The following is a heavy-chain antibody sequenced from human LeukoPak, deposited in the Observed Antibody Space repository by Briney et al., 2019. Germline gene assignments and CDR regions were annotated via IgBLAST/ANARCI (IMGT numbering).Heavy chain of an antibody. D-gene: IGHD3-16*02. J-gene: IGHJ4*02. V-gene: IGHV1-2*02. CDR2: INPNSGDT. CDR1: GYTFSGYQ. CDR3: ARGAVSGTYRYLY. Sequence: ASVKVSCKASGYTFSGYQIHWVRQAPGQGLEWMGWINPNSGDTTYAQKFQGRVTMTSDTSISTAYMELSRLSSDDTAVYSCARGAVSGTYRYLYWGQGTLVTVSS.